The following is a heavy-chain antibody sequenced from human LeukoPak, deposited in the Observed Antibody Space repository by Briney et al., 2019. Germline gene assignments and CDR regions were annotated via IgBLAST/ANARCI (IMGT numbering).Heavy chain of an antibody. D-gene: IGHD1-26*01. Sequence: SETLSLTCTVSGGSISSYYWSWIRQPPGMGLEWIGCIYYSGSTNYNPSFKSRVTISVDTSKDQFSLRLTSVTAADTAVYYCARSFLGDWYFDLWGRGTLVTVSS. CDR1: GGSISSYY. V-gene: IGHV4-59*01. J-gene: IGHJ2*01. CDR2: IYYSGST. CDR3: ARSFLGDWYFDL.